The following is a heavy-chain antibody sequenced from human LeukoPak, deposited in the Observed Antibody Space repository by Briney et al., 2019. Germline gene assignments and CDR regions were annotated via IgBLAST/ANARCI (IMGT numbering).Heavy chain of an antibody. CDR3: ARAKILTGYYIAAADT. D-gene: IGHD3-9*01. J-gene: IGHJ5*02. CDR2: INPNSGGT. Sequence: ASVKVSCKASGYTFTGYYTHWVRQAPGQGLEGMGWINPNSGGTNYAQKFQGRVTMTRDTSISTAYMELSRLRSDDTAVYYCARAKILTGYYIAAADTWGQGTLVTVSS. CDR1: GYTFTGYY. V-gene: IGHV1-2*02.